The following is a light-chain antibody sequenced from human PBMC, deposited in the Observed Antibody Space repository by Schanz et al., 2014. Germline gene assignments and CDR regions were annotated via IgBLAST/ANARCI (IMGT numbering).Light chain of an antibody. J-gene: IGLJ2*01. V-gene: IGLV2-8*01. CDR1: SSDVGGYNY. Sequence: QSALTQPPSASGSPGQSVTISCTGTSSDVGGYNYVSWYQQHPGKAPKLMIYDDIKRPSGVSNRFSGSKSGNTASLTISGLQAEDEADYYCSSYGGSNFVVFGGGTKLTVL. CDR2: DDI. CDR3: SSYGGSNFVV.